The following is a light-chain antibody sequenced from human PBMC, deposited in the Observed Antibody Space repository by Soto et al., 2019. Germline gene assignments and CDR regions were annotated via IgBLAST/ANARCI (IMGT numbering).Light chain of an antibody. V-gene: IGKV3-11*01. J-gene: IGKJ5*01. CDR1: QSVSSS. Sequence: ELECTQSPATLSLSPGERATLSCRASQSVSSSLAWYQQKHGQAPRLLISDTSNRATGIPARFSGSGSGTDFTLTISSLEPEDFAVYHCQQRSSWPITFGQGTRLEI. CDR3: QQRSSWPIT. CDR2: DTS.